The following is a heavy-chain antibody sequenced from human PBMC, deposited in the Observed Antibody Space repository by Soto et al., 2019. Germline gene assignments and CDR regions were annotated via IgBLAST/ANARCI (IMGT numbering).Heavy chain of an antibody. CDR1: GYTFTSYA. Sequence: ASVKVSCKASGYTFTSYAMHWVRQAPGQRLEWMGWINAGNGNTKYSQKFQGRVTMTRDTSTSTVYMELSSLRSEDTAVYYCARDPGGCISTSCYAGTWFDPWGQGTLVTVSS. D-gene: IGHD2-2*01. CDR2: INAGNGNT. CDR3: ARDPGGCISTSCYAGTWFDP. V-gene: IGHV1-3*01. J-gene: IGHJ5*02.